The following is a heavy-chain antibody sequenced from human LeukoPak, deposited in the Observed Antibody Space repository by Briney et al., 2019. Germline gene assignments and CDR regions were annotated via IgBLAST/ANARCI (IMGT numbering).Heavy chain of an antibody. CDR1: GFIFGDYA. V-gene: IGHV3-49*04. CDR3: ARGPILLWIHNGMDV. CDR2: IRSRAYGGTT. D-gene: IGHD2-2*01. Sequence: GGSLRLSCTGYGFIFGDYAMSWVRQAPGKGLEWVWVIRSRAYGGTTEFAASVKGRFTSSRDDSKGIAYLEMNSLETEDTALYYCARGPILLWIHNGMDVWGQGTTVTVSS. J-gene: IGHJ6*02.